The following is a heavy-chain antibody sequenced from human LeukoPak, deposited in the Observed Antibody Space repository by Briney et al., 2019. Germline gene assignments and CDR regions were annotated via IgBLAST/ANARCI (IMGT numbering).Heavy chain of an antibody. CDR1: GFSINIYS. D-gene: IGHD3-22*01. J-gene: IGHJ3*02. CDR2: ISSSSSYI. Sequence: GGSLRLSCAASGFSINIYSMNWVRQAPGKGLEWVSSISSSSSYIYYADSVKGRFTISRDNAKNSLYLQMNSLRAEDTAVYYCARESNFYDSSHDAFDIWGQGTMVTVSS. CDR3: ARESNFYDSSHDAFDI. V-gene: IGHV3-21*01.